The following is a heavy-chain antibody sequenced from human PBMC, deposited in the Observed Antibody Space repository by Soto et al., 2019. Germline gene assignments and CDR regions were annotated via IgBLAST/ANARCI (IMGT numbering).Heavy chain of an antibody. CDR2: ISSSGSTI. V-gene: IGHV3-48*03. J-gene: IGHJ6*02. Sequence: GGSLRLSCAASGFTFSSYEMNWVRQAPGKGLEWVSYISSSGSTIYYADSVKGRFTISRDNAKNSLYLQMNSLRAEDTAVYYCARGRIESITIFGVVSGGYYYYGMDVWGQGTTVTVSS. D-gene: IGHD3-3*01. CDR3: ARGRIESITIFGVVSGGYYYYGMDV. CDR1: GFTFSSYE.